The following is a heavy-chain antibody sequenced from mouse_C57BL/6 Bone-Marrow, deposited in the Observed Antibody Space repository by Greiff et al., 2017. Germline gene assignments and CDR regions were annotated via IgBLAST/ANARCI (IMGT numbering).Heavy chain of an antibody. CDR1: GYTFTSYW. J-gene: IGHJ4*01. V-gene: IGHV1-69*01. Sequence: HVQLQPPWAELVMPGASVQLSCKASGYTFTSYWMHWVKQRPGPGLEWIGEIDPSDSYTNYNQKFKGKSTLTVDKSSSTAYMQLSSLTSEDSAVYYCARKFKGAMDYWGQATSVPVS. CDR3: ARKFKGAMDY. CDR2: IDPSDSYT.